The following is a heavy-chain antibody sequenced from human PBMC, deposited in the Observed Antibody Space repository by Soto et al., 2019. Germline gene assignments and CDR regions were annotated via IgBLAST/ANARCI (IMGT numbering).Heavy chain of an antibody. CDR2: IQSGGTT. V-gene: IGHV3-66*01. CDR3: ARDDILCSGGSCYGVRMDV. D-gene: IGHD2-15*01. J-gene: IGHJ6*03. CDR1: GFTVSSKY. Sequence: EVQLLESGGGLVQPGGSLRLSCAASGFTVSSKYMSWVRQAPGKGLEWVSLIQSGGTTYYADSVKGRFTISRDSSKNMLHLQMDSLRAEDTAVYYWARDDILCSGGSCYGVRMDVWGKGTTVTVSS.